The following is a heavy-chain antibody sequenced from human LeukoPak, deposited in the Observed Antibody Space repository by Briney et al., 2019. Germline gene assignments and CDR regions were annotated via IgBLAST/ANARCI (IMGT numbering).Heavy chain of an antibody. V-gene: IGHV3-21*01. CDR1: GFTFSSYS. CDR3: ARRYSGYGTYYFDY. D-gene: IGHD5-12*01. J-gene: IGHJ4*02. Sequence: PGGSLRLSCAASGFTFSSYSMNWVRQAPGKGLEWVSSISSSSSYIYYADSVKGRFTISRDNAKNSLYLQMNSLRAEDTAVYCCARRYSGYGTYYFDYWGQGTLVTVSS. CDR2: ISSSSSYI.